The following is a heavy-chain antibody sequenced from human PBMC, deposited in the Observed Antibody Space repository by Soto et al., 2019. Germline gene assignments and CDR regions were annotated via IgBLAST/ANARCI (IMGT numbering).Heavy chain of an antibody. CDR2: INHSGST. Sequence: QVHLQRWGAGLLKPSETLSLTCAVYGGSFSGCSWTWIRQPPGKGLEWIGEINHSGSTNYNPSLKSRVTISVDTSKNQFSLKLSSVTAADTAVYYCARDLVRGSDRFDPWGQGTLVTVSS. J-gene: IGHJ5*02. CDR3: ARDLVRGSDRFDP. V-gene: IGHV4-34*01. CDR1: GGSFSGCS. D-gene: IGHD3-10*01.